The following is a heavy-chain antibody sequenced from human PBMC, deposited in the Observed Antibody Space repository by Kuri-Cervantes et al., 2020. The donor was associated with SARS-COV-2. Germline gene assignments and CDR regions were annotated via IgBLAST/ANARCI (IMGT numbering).Heavy chain of an antibody. CDR2: ISGSGGST. CDR1: GGTFSSYA. V-gene: IGHV3-23*01. J-gene: IGHJ4*02. D-gene: IGHD1-1*01. Sequence: SCKASGGTFSSYAMSWVRQAPGKGLEWVSAISGSGGSTYYADSVKGRFTISRDNAKNMLILQMNSLRAEDTAVYYCVRDGDHWNFDYWGQGTLVTVSS. CDR3: VRDGDHWNFDY.